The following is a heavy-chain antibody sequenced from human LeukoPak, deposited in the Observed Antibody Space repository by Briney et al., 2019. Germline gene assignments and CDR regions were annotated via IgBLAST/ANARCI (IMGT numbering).Heavy chain of an antibody. V-gene: IGHV3-73*01. Sequence: QPGRSLRVSCAASGVTFSGSAIHWVRQASGKGLEWVGRIRSRTQSYATEYAASVRGRFTFSRDDLKNTAYLQMNSLKIEDTAVYFCTRPGYIGVHDYWGQGTLVTVSS. J-gene: IGHJ4*02. CDR3: TRPGYIGVHDY. CDR2: IRSRTQSYAT. D-gene: IGHD5-12*01. CDR1: GVTFSGSA.